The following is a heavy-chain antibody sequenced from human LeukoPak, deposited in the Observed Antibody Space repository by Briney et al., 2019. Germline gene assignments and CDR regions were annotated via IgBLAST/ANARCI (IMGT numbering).Heavy chain of an antibody. D-gene: IGHD3-3*01. CDR3: ARTQTDYDFWSGYRRYYYYMDV. V-gene: IGHV4-39*07. Sequence: SETLSLTCTVSGGSISSSSYYWGWIRQPPGKGLEWIGSIYYSGSTNYNPSLKSRVTISVDTSKNQFSLKLSSVTAADTAVYYCARTQTDYDFWSGYRRYYYYMDVWGKGTTVTVSS. CDR2: IYYSGST. CDR1: GGSISSSSYY. J-gene: IGHJ6*03.